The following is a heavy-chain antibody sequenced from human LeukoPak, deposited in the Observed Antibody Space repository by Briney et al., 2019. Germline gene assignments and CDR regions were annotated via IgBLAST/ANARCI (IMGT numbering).Heavy chain of an antibody. CDR3: ARVSPNSRYFDWLSRGYFDY. CDR1: GFTFDDYG. Sequence: GGSLRLSCAASGFTFDDYGMSWVRQAPGKGLEWVSGVNWNGGSTGYADSVKGRFTISRDNAKNSLYLQMNSLRAEDTALYYCARVSPNSRYFDWLSRGYFDYWGQGTLVTVSS. V-gene: IGHV3-20*04. CDR2: VNWNGGST. J-gene: IGHJ4*02. D-gene: IGHD3-9*01.